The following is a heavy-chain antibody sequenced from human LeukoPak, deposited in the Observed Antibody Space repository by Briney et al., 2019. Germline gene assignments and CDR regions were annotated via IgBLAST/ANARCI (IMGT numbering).Heavy chain of an antibody. CDR3: ARAGSFMVRGVMAHNNWFDP. J-gene: IGHJ5*02. Sequence: PGGSLRLSCAASGFTVSSNYMSWVRQAPGKGLEWVSVIYSGGSTYYADSVKGRFTISRDNSKNTLYLQMNSLRAEDTAVYYCARAGSFMVRGVMAHNNWFDPWGQGTLVTVSS. CDR2: IYSGGST. V-gene: IGHV3-53*05. D-gene: IGHD3-10*01. CDR1: GFTVSSNY.